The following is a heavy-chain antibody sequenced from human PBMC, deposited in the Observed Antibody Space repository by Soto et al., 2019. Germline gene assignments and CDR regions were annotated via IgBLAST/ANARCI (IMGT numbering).Heavy chain of an antibody. CDR3: ARGAPVAGLDY. D-gene: IGHD6-19*01. Sequence: PGGSLRLSCAASGFTVSGNYMNWVRQAPGKGLEWVSVIYSDGRTYFAGSVKGRFAISRDDSKNTVYLQMNSLRAEDTAVYFCARGAPVAGLDYWGQGILVTSPQ. V-gene: IGHV3-53*01. CDR1: GFTVSGNY. CDR2: IYSDGRT. J-gene: IGHJ4*02.